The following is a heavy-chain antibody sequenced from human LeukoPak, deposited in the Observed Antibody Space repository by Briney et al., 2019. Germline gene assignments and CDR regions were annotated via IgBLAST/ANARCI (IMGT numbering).Heavy chain of an antibody. D-gene: IGHD4-17*01. CDR3: ARSEPDYGDYVGPYYFDY. CDR2: IYSGGST. CDR1: GFTVSSNY. J-gene: IGHJ4*02. V-gene: IGHV3-53*01. Sequence: TGGSLRLSCAASGFTVSSNYMGWVRQAPGKGLEWVSVIYSGGSTYYADSVKGRFTISRDNSKNTLYLQMNSLRAEDTAVYYCARSEPDYGDYVGPYYFDYWGQGTLVTVSS.